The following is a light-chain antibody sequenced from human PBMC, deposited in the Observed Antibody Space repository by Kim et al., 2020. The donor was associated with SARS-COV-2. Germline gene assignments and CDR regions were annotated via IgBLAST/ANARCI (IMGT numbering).Light chain of an antibody. CDR3: ETWDSNTRV. CDR1: SVRSRCI. Sequence: SSCKASVPLSSVRSRCIFAWHQQQAGKAPRYLMKREGSGSYNKGSGVPRRVSGSSSGGHRYLSISNLQSEDEADYFCETWDSNTRVFGGGTQRTFL. CDR2: REGSGSY. V-gene: IGLV4-60*03. J-gene: IGLJ3*02.